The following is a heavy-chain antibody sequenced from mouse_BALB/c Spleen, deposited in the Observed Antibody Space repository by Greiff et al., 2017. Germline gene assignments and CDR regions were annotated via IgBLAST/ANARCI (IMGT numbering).Heavy chain of an antibody. J-gene: IGHJ4*01. V-gene: IGHV5-4*02. CDR2: ISDGGSYT. Sequence: EVQGVESGGGLVKPGGSLKLSCAASGFTFSDYCMYWVRQTPEKRLEWVATISDGGSYTYYPDSVKGRFTISRDNAKNNLYLQMSSLKSEDTAMYYCAREQYGNNYYAMDYWGQGTSVTVSS. CDR3: AREQYGNNYYAMDY. CDR1: GFTFSDYC. D-gene: IGHD2-10*02.